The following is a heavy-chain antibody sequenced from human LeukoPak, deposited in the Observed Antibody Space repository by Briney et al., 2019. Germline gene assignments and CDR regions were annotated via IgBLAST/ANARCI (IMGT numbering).Heavy chain of an antibody. CDR3: AKEPQLLWFQTPSLYYYYGMDV. Sequence: GGSLRLSCVGSGFTFSSHGLHWVRQAPGKGLEWVAVISYDGSNKYYADSVKGRFTISRDNSKNTLYLQMNSLRAEDTAVYYCAKEPQLLWFQTPSLYYYYGMDVWGQGTTVTVSS. CDR2: ISYDGSNK. D-gene: IGHD3-10*01. V-gene: IGHV3-30*18. J-gene: IGHJ6*02. CDR1: GFTFSSHG.